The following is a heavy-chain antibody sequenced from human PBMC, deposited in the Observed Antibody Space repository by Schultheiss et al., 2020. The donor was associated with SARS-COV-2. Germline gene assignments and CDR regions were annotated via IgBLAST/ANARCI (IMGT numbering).Heavy chain of an antibody. CDR2: INHSGST. CDR3: ARGLGIAAAGIQRGAFDI. D-gene: IGHD6-13*01. CDR1: GGSISSYY. J-gene: IGHJ3*02. Sequence: SETLSLTCTVSGGSISSYYWSWIRQPPGKGLEWIGEINHSGSTNYNPSLKSRVTISVDTSKNQFSLKLSSVTAADTAVYYCARGLGIAAAGIQRGAFDIWGQGTMVTVSS. V-gene: IGHV4-59*12.